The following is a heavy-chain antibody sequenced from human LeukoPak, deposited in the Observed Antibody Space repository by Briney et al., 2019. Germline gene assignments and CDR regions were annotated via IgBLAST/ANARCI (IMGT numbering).Heavy chain of an antibody. D-gene: IGHD4-17*01. Sequence: GESLKISCKGSGYSFKDYWIGWVRQMPGKGLEWMGIISPEDSDTRYSPSFQGQVTISADESISTAYLQWSSLKASDTALYYCARYRGDYVSLPSPFDYWGQGTLVTVSS. CDR2: ISPEDSDT. CDR1: GYSFKDYW. J-gene: IGHJ4*02. CDR3: ARYRGDYVSLPSPFDY. V-gene: IGHV5-51*01.